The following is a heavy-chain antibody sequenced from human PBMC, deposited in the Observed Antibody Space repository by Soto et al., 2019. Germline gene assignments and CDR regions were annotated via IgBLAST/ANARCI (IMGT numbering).Heavy chain of an antibody. D-gene: IGHD3-22*01. Sequence: GGSLRLSCAASGFTFSSYGMHWVRQAPGKGLEWVAVISYDGSNKYYADSVKGRFTISRDNSKNTLYLQMNSLRAEDTAVYYCASGLAGYYDSSGYEVDYWGQGTLVTVSS. CDR1: GFTFSSYG. CDR3: ASGLAGYYDSSGYEVDY. V-gene: IGHV3-30*03. CDR2: ISYDGSNK. J-gene: IGHJ4*02.